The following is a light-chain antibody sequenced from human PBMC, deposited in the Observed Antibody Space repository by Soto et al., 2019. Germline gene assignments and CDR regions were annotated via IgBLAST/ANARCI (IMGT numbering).Light chain of an antibody. CDR3: MQVVNFPLLFA. CDR2: QVS. Sequence: VMTQTPLSSGVTLGQPASISCTSSHSLVHSDGNTYVSWLQQRPGQPPNLLIYQVSKRFSGVPDRFSGSGAGKDFTLEISRVEPEDVGVYYCMQVVNFPLLFAFGQGTRLDI. CDR1: HSLVHSDGNTY. J-gene: IGKJ5*01. V-gene: IGKV2-24*01.